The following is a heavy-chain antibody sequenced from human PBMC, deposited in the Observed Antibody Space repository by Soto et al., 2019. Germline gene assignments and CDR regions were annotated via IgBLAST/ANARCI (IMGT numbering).Heavy chain of an antibody. D-gene: IGHD5-12*01. Sequence: ASVKVSCKASGYPFIDYYIHWVRQAPGQGLEWIGWINPDSGDTNYAQKFQGRVTMTRDTSINTASLEVSRLTSGDTAEYYCARERYTGYGFLDLWGQGTLVTVSS. CDR2: INPDSGDT. CDR1: GYPFIDYY. CDR3: ARERYTGYGFLDL. J-gene: IGHJ5*02. V-gene: IGHV1-2*02.